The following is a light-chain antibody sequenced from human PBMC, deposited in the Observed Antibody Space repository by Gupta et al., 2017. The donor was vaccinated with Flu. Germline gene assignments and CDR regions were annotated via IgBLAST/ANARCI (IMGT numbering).Light chain of an antibody. CDR2: NDN. V-gene: IGLV1-44*01. Sequence: VTSSCSGSSSNIGSNVVSWYQHLPGRAPNLLIYNDNQRPSGGPDRFSGSKSGTSAALAISGLQAGEEADYYCATWEDSRKGLWVFGGGTQLTVL. J-gene: IGLJ3*02. CDR3: ATWEDSRKGLWV. CDR1: SSNIGSNV.